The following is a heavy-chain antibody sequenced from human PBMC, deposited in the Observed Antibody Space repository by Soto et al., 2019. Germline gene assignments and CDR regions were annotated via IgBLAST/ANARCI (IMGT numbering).Heavy chain of an antibody. J-gene: IGHJ4*02. Sequence: TETLPYTCSSSGHSISGYYLSWIVQPPGKGLEWIGYIYYSGGTNYNPSLKSRVTISVDTSKNQFSLKLSSVIAADTALYYCARLRYSNYYFDYLGQGTLVTVSS. CDR2: IYYSGGT. V-gene: IGHV4-59*08. CDR3: ARLRYSNYYFDY. D-gene: IGHD4-4*01. CDR1: GHSISGYY.